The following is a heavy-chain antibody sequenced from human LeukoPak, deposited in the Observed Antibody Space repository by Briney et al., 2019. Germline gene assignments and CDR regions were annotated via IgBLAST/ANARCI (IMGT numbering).Heavy chain of an antibody. CDR3: VRAVGSVAGPGDWFDP. V-gene: IGHV4-39*01. CDR2: FYYTGDT. D-gene: IGHD6-19*01. J-gene: IGHJ5*02. Sequence: SETLSLTCNVSDGSITTSSFYWGWVRQTPEKGLEWIGTFYYTGDTFYNRSLKSRVTITVDTSKDQFFLALSSVTAADTAVYYCVRAVGSVAGPGDWFDPWGPGILVTVSS. CDR1: DGSITTSSFY.